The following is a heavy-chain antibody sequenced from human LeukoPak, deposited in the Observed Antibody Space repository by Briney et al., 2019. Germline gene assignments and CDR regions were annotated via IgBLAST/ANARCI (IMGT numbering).Heavy chain of an antibody. CDR2: INHSGST. CDR3: ARVGRRGYYYYYYMDV. J-gene: IGHJ6*03. Sequence: SETLSLTCAVYGGSFSGYYWSWIRQPPGKGLEGIGEINHSGSTNYNPSLKSRVTISVDTSKNQFSLKLSSVTAADTAVYYCARVGRRGYYYYYYMDVWGKGTTVTVSS. V-gene: IGHV4-34*01. D-gene: IGHD6-25*01. CDR1: GGSFSGYY.